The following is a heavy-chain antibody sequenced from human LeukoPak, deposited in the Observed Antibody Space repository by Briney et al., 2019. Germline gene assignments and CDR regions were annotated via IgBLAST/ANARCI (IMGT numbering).Heavy chain of an antibody. V-gene: IGHV3-33*01. CDR2: IWYDGSNK. CDR1: GFTFSSYG. D-gene: IGHD6-13*01. J-gene: IGHJ4*02. Sequence: GGSLRLSCAASGFTFSSYGMHWVRQAPGKGLEWVAVIWYDGSNKYYADSVKGRFTISRDNSKNTLYLQMNSLRAEDTAVYYCARANLAAAGTQCDYWGQGTLVTVSS. CDR3: ARANLAAAGTQCDY.